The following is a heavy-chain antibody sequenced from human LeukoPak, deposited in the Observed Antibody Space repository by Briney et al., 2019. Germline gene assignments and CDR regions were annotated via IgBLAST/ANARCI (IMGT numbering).Heavy chain of an antibody. V-gene: IGHV3-30-3*01. CDR1: GFTFSSYA. J-gene: IGHJ4*02. D-gene: IGHD4-17*01. CDR2: ISYDGSNK. CDR3: ARYMTTVTTFDY. Sequence: GGSLRLSCAASGFTFSSYAMHWVRQAPGKGLEWVAVISYDGSNKYYADPVKGRFTISRDNSKNTLYLQMSSLRADDTAVYYCARYMTTVTTFDYWGQGTLVTVSS.